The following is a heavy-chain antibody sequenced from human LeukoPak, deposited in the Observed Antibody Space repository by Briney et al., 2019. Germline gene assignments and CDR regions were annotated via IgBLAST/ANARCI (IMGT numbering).Heavy chain of an antibody. D-gene: IGHD1-1*01. Sequence: SETLSLTCTVSGGSITTYYWTWIRQPPGKGLEWIGYINYSGSTNYNPSLKSRVTISVDTSKNQFSLKLSSVTAADTAVYYCARAQLNLLVDFGMDVWGQGTTVTVSS. J-gene: IGHJ6*02. CDR3: ARAQLNLLVDFGMDV. V-gene: IGHV4-59*01. CDR2: INYSGST. CDR1: GGSITTYY.